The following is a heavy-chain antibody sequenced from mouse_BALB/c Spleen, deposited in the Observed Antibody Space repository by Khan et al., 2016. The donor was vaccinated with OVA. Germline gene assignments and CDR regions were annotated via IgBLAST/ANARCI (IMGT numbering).Heavy chain of an antibody. CDR1: GFSLTSHG. J-gene: IGHJ2*01. V-gene: IGHV2-9*02. Sequence: QVQLKESGPGLVAPSQSLSITCTVSGFSLTSHGVHWVRQPPGKGLEWLGVIWAGGSTNYNSALMSRLSISKDSSKSQVFLKMNSLQTDDTAMCYCARNRGPDYFDYWGQGTTLTVSS. CDR3: ARNRGPDYFDY. CDR2: IWAGGST.